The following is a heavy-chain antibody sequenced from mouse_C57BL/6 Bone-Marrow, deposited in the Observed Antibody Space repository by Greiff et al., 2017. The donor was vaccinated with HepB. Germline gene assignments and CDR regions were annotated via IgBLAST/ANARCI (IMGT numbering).Heavy chain of an antibody. CDR2: IYPRSGNT. Sequence: VQRVESGAELARPGASVKLSCKASGYTFTSYGISWVKQRTGQGLEWIGEIYPRSGNTYYNEKFKGKATLTADKSSSTAYMKLRSLTSEDSAVYFCARQLRLRKAMDYWGQGTSVTVSS. D-gene: IGHD3-2*02. V-gene: IGHV1-81*01. J-gene: IGHJ4*01. CDR1: GYTFTSYG. CDR3: ARQLRLRKAMDY.